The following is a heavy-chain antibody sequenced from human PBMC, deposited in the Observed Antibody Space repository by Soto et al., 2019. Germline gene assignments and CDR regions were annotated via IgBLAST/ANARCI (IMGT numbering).Heavy chain of an antibody. D-gene: IGHD3-3*01. V-gene: IGHV4-34*01. Sequence: QVQLQQWGAGLLKPSETLSLTCAVYGGSFSGYYWSWIRQPPGKGLEWIGEINHSGSTNYNPSLKSRVTISVDTSKNQFSLKLSSVTAADTAVYYCARVYGNYDFWSGYAFDIWGQGTMVTVSS. CDR2: INHSGST. CDR1: GGSFSGYY. CDR3: ARVYGNYDFWSGYAFDI. J-gene: IGHJ3*02.